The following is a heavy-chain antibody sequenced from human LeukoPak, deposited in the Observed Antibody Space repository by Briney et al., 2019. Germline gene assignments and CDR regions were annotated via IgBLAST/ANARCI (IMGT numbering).Heavy chain of an antibody. CDR1: GFTFDDYT. Sequence: PGGSLRLSCAASGFTFDDYTMHWVRQAPGKGLEWVSLISWDGGSTYYADSVKGRFTISRDNSKNSLYLQMNSLRTEDTALYYRAKTGLEQLVGIGVDYWGQGTLVTVSS. V-gene: IGHV3-43*01. D-gene: IGHD6-6*01. CDR2: ISWDGGST. J-gene: IGHJ4*02. CDR3: AKTGLEQLVGIGVDY.